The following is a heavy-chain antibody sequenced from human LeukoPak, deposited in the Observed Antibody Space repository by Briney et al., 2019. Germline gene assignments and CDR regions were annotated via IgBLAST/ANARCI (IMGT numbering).Heavy chain of an antibody. CDR3: ARFGSEYYYYDSSGYYVDAFDI. CDR1: GGSFSGYY. Sequence: SETLSLTCAVYGGSFSGYYWSWIRQPPGKGREWMGEINDGGGTNYNPSLKRGVTISVDTSKNQFSLKLSSATAADTAVYYCARFGSEYYYYDSSGYYVDAFDIWGQGTMVTVSS. CDR2: INDGGGT. D-gene: IGHD3-22*01. V-gene: IGHV4-34*01. J-gene: IGHJ3*02.